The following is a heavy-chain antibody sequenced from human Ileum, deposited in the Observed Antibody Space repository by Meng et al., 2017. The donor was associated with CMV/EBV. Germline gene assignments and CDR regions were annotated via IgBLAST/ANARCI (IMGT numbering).Heavy chain of an antibody. D-gene: IGHD3-3*01. CDR2: ISYDGGNR. J-gene: IGHJ4*01. CDR3: ARGASRAIFGVVIGDY. V-gene: IGHV3-30*04. CDR1: GFTFSDYA. Sequence: GFTFSDYAVYSVRQALGRGLEWVTVISYDGGNRNYAESVKGRFTISRDNSKNTLFLEMTSLRTEDTAVYYCARGASRAIFGVVIGDYWGQGALVTVSS.